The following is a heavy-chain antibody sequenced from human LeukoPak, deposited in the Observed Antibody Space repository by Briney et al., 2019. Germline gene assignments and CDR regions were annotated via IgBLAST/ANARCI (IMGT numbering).Heavy chain of an antibody. J-gene: IGHJ4*02. CDR2: ISAYNGNT. CDR3: ARDHGGATGGNSLDY. V-gene: IGHV1-18*01. CDR1: GYTFTSYG. Sequence: ASVKVSCKASGYTFTSYGISWVRQAPGQGLEWMGWISAYNGNTNYAQKLQGRVTMTTDTSTSTAYMELRSLRSDDTAVYYCARDHGGATGGNSLDYWGQGTQVTVSS. D-gene: IGHD2-21*01.